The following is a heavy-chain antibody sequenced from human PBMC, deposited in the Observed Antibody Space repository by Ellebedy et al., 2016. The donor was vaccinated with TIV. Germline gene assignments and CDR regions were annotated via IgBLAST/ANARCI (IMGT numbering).Heavy chain of an antibody. CDR2: INPSGGST. J-gene: IGHJ4*02. CDR3: ARGPYGSGSSYYFDY. CDR1: GYTFTSYY. D-gene: IGHD3-10*01. V-gene: IGHV1-46*01. Sequence: ASVKVSXXASGYTFTSYYMHWVRQAPGQGLEWMGIINPSGGSTSYAQKFQGRVTMTRDTSISTAYMELSRLRSDDTAVYYCARGPYGSGSSYYFDYWGQGTLVTVSS.